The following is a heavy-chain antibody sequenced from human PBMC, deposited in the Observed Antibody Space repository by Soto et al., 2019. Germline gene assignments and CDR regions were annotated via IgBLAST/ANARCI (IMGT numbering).Heavy chain of an antibody. J-gene: IGHJ6*02. CDR2: INPNSGGT. CDR3: ARGFGEENYYGMDV. D-gene: IGHD3-10*01. V-gene: IGHV1-2*04. CDR1: GYTFSGYY. Sequence: QVQLVQSGAEVKKPGASVKVSCKASGYTFSGYYMHWVRQAPGQGLEWMGWINPNSGGTNYAQKFKGWVTMTRDTSISTAYMELSRLRSDDTAVYYCARGFGEENYYGMDVWGQGTTVTVSS.